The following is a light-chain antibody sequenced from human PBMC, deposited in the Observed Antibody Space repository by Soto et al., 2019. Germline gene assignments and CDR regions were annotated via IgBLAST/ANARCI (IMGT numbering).Light chain of an antibody. CDR2: DAS. CDR3: QQQYGSSRT. CDR1: QSVSSSY. Sequence: EIVLTQSPGTLSLSPGERATLSCRASQSVSSSYLAWYQQKPGQAPRLLIYDASSRATGIPDRFSGSGSGTDFTLTISRLEHEDFAVYYCQQQYGSSRTFGQGTKVEIK. J-gene: IGKJ1*01. V-gene: IGKV3-20*01.